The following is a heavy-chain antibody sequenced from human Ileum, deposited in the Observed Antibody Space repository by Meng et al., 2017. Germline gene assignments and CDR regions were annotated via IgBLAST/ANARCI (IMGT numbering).Heavy chain of an antibody. CDR1: GGTFYSYT. CDR2: IIPVLGVA. CDR3: ASESPNSSGAHEG. D-gene: IGHD3-22*01. J-gene: IGHJ4*02. Sequence: QVQLVQSGAEVKKPGSSVKVSCKASGGTFYSYTISWVRQAPGQGLEWMGRIIPVLGVAKHAQKFQGRVTIIADKSTSTSHMELSNLRSEDTGVYYCASESPNSSGAHEGWGQGTLVTVSS. V-gene: IGHV1-69*02.